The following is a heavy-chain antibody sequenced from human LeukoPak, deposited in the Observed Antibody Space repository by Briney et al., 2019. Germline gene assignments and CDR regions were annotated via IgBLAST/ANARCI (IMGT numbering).Heavy chain of an antibody. J-gene: IGHJ6*02. CDR1: GGSISGYY. D-gene: IGHD3-22*01. CDR3: ARSFDSRGYYYYGMDV. Sequence: SETLSLTCTVSGGSISGYYGGWIRQPPGKGLEWIGYVYYSGSTGYSPSLKSRVTISVDTSKNQFSLNLSSVTAADTAVYYCARSFDSRGYYYYGMDVWGQGTTVTVSS. V-gene: IGHV4-59*01. CDR2: VYYSGST.